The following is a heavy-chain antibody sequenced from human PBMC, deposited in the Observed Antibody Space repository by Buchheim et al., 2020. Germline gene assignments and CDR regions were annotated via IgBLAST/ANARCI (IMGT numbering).Heavy chain of an antibody. CDR3: ARGRNYLVKVPGGRGPTFDF. V-gene: IGHV4-34*02. Sequence: QVQLQQWGAGLLKPSETLSLTCAIYGGSSSGFFWSWIRQPPGKGPEWIGEINDNGFTNYNPSLKSRVSISLDTSKKQFSLKVNSVTAADSALYYCARGRNYLVKVPGGRGPTFDFWGQGIL. CDR2: INDNGFT. J-gene: IGHJ4*03. CDR1: GGSSSGFF. D-gene: IGHD2/OR15-2a*01.